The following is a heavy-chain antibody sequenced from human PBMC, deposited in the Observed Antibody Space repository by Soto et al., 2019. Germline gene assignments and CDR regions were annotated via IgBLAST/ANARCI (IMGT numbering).Heavy chain of an antibody. D-gene: IGHD6-19*01. CDR1: GFTFIYYS. Sequence: GGSLRLSCIGSGFTFIYYSMNWVRLAPGKGLEWVSSISKSSSITSQADSVKGRFTISRDNAKNSVYLHVDSLRVEDTAVYYCARDGSSYNGDWYNYWGMDVWGQGTTVTVSS. J-gene: IGHJ6*02. V-gene: IGHV3-21*01. CDR2: ISKSSSIT. CDR3: ARDGSSYNGDWYNYWGMDV.